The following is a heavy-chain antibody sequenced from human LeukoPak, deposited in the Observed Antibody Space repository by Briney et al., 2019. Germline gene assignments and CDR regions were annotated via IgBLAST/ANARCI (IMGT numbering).Heavy chain of an antibody. D-gene: IGHD3-22*01. Sequence: GGSLRLSCAASGFTFSSYAMGWVRQAPGKGLEWVSSISGSGGSTYYADSVKGRFTISRDNSKNTLYLQMNSLRAEDTAVYYCAKVVDSSGYYYGFDYWGQGTLVTVSS. CDR1: GFTFSSYA. CDR3: AKVVDSSGYYYGFDY. V-gene: IGHV3-23*01. CDR2: ISGSGGST. J-gene: IGHJ4*02.